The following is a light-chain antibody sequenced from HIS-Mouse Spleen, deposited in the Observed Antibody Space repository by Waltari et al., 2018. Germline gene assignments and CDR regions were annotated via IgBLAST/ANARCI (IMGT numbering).Light chain of an antibody. CDR3: CSYAGSYTWV. V-gene: IGLV2-11*01. J-gene: IGLJ3*02. CDR2: DVS. Sequence: QSALTQPRSVSGSPGQSVTTSCTGTSSDVGGYNYVAWYQHHPGKAPKLMIYDVSKRPSGVPDRFSGSKSGNTASLTISGLQAEDEADYYCCSYAGSYTWVFGGGTKLTVL. CDR1: SSDVGGYNY.